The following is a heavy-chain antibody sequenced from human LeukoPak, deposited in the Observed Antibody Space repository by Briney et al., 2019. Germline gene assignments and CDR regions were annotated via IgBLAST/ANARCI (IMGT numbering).Heavy chain of an antibody. D-gene: IGHD4-17*01. CDR3: AAGEGNYGDYINY. CDR2: VIPFLGIT. Sequence: SLKVSCNASGGTFSSYTITWVRQAPGQGLDLMGRVIPFLGITNYAQKFQGRVTITADKSTSTAYMELSSLRSEDTAIYYCAAGEGNYGDYINYWGQGTLVTVSS. CDR1: GGTFSSYT. J-gene: IGHJ4*02. V-gene: IGHV1-69*02.